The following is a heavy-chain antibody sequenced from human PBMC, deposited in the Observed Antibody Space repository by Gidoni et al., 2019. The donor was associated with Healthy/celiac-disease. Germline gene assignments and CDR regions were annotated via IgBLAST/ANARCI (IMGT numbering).Heavy chain of an antibody. Sequence: EVQLVETGGGLIQPGGSLRLSCAASGFTVSSNYMSWVRQAPGKGLEWVSVIYSGGSTYYADSVKGRFTISRDNSKNTLYLQMNSLRAEDTAVYYCVVGIVGAKASLFFDYWGQGTLVTVSS. CDR2: IYSGGST. J-gene: IGHJ4*02. D-gene: IGHD1-26*01. V-gene: IGHV3-53*02. CDR1: GFTVSSNY. CDR3: VVGIVGAKASLFFDY.